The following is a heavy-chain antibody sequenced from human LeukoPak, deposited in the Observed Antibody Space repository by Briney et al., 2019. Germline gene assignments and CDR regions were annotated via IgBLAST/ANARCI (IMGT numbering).Heavy chain of an antibody. CDR2: ISSSGSTI. V-gene: IGHV3-48*01. CDR3: AKTYVWYYFDY. D-gene: IGHD3-16*01. CDR1: GFTFSSYT. J-gene: IGHJ4*02. Sequence: GGSLRLSCAASGFTFSSYTMIWVRQAPGKGLEWVSYISSSGSTIYYADSVKGRFTISRDNSKNTLYLQMNSLGAEDTAVYYCAKTYVWYYFDYWGQGILVTVSS.